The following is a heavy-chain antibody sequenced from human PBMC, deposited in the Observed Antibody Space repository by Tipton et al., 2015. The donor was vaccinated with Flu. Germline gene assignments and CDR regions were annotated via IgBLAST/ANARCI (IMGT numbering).Heavy chain of an antibody. CDR3: ARSLYYDTTQYFDL. CDR1: GGSISSGDHY. V-gene: IGHV4-30-4*01. CDR2: IYYSGST. D-gene: IGHD3-22*01. J-gene: IGHJ2*01. Sequence: TLSLTCTVSGGSISSGDHYWSWIRQPPGKGLEWIGYIYYSGSTYYNPSLKSRVTISVDTSKNQFSLKLSSVTAADTAVYYCARSLYYDTTQYFDLWGRGTLVTVSS.